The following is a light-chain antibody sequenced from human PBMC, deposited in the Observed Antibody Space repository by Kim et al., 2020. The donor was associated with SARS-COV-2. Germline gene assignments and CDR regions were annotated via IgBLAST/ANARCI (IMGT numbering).Light chain of an antibody. CDR1: QSVSGW. Sequence: SASVGDRVSITCRASQSVSGWLAWYQQKPGRAPKVLIYDAFTLERGVPSRFSGSGSGTEFTLTISSLQPDDFATYYCQQYDNYPWTFGQGTKLEI. J-gene: IGKJ1*01. CDR2: DAF. CDR3: QQYDNYPWT. V-gene: IGKV1-5*01.